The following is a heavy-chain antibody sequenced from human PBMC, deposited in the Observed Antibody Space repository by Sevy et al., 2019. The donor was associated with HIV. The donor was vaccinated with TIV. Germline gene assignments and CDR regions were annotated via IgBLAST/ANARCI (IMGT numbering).Heavy chain of an antibody. CDR1: GGTFSSYA. CDR2: IIPIFGTA. J-gene: IGHJ4*02. V-gene: IGHV1-69*13. CDR3: AREDRDSSSWNLWFDY. Sequence: ASVKVSCKASGGTFSSYAISWVRQAPGQGLEWMGGIIPIFGTANYAQKFQGRVTITADESTSTAYMELSSLRSEDTAVYYCAREDRDSSSWNLWFDYWGQRTLVTVSS. D-gene: IGHD6-13*01.